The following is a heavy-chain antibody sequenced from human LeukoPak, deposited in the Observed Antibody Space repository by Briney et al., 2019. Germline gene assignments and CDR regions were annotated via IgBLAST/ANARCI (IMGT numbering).Heavy chain of an antibody. CDR3: GRDPSRGSGSRNWFDP. D-gene: IGHD3-10*01. J-gene: IGHJ5*02. V-gene: IGHV3-64*01. CDR1: GFTFSTYA. CDR2: ISSNGGST. Sequence: GGTLRLLCAASGFTFSTYAMLWVRWAPGKGLEYVWAISSNGGSTYYANSVKGRFTISRDNSKNTLYLQMGSLRAEDMAVNYCGRDPSRGSGSRNWFDPWGQGTLVTVSS.